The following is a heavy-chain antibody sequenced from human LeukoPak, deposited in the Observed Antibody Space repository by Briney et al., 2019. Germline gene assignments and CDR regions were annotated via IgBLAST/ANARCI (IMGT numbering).Heavy chain of an antibody. J-gene: IGHJ3*02. CDR1: GGSISSYY. D-gene: IGHD2-8*02. CDR3: ARGGIVLAEKDAFDI. Sequence: PSETPSLTCTVSGGSISSYYWSWIRQPAGKGLEWIGRIYTSGSTNYNPSLKSRVTMSVDTSKNQFSLKLSSVTAADTAVYYCARGGIVLAEKDAFDIWGQGTMVTVSS. CDR2: IYTSGST. V-gene: IGHV4-4*07.